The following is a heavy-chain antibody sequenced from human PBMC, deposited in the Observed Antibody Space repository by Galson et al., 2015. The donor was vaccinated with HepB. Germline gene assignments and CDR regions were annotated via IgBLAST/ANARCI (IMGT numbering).Heavy chain of an antibody. CDR3: ARIPLGYCSSTSCSS. J-gene: IGHJ4*02. V-gene: IGHV2-26*01. Sequence: PALVKPTQTLTLTCTVSGFSLSIARMGVSWIRQPPGKALEWLAHIFSNDEKSYSTSLKSRLTISKDTSKSQVVLTMTNMDPVDTATYYCARIPLGYCSSTSCSSWGQGTLVTVSS. D-gene: IGHD2-2*01. CDR2: IFSNDEK. CDR1: GFSLSIARMG.